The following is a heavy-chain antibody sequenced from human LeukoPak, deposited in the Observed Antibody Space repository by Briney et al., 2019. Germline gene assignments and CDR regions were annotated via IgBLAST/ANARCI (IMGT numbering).Heavy chain of an antibody. CDR2: IYHSGSP. V-gene: IGHV4-4*02. Sequence: SGTLSLTCAVSGGSISSSNWWSWVRQPPGKGLEWIGEIYHSGSPNYNPSLKSRVTISVDKSKNQFSLKLSSVTAADTAMYYCASSTVYYYYGMDVWGQGTTVTVSS. CDR1: GGSISSSNW. CDR3: ASSTVYYYYGMDV. D-gene: IGHD4-17*01. J-gene: IGHJ6*02.